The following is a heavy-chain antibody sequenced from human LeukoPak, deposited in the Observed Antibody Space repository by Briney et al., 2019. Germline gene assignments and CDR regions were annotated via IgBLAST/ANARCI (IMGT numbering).Heavy chain of an antibody. CDR2: IYYSGST. D-gene: IGHD5-18*01. CDR1: GGSISSSSYY. Sequence: SETLSLTCTVSGGSISSSSYYWGWIRQPPGKGLEWIGSIYYSGSTYYNPSLKSRVTISVDTSKNQFSLKLSSVTAADTAVYYCARVPDTAMVTIDYWGQGTLVTVSS. J-gene: IGHJ4*02. V-gene: IGHV4-39*07. CDR3: ARVPDTAMVTIDY.